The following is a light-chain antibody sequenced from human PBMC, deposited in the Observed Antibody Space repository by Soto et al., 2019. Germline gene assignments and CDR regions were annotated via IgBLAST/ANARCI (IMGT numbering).Light chain of an antibody. J-gene: IGKJ4*01. CDR2: GAS. CDR3: QQHGSSPLT. CDR1: QSVSSSY. V-gene: IGKV3-20*01. Sequence: EIVLTQSPGTLSLSPGERVTLSFRASQSVSSSYLAWYQQKPGQAPRLLIYGASSRAAGIPDRFSGSGSGTDFTLTISRLEPEDFAVYYCQQHGSSPLTFGGGTKVDIK.